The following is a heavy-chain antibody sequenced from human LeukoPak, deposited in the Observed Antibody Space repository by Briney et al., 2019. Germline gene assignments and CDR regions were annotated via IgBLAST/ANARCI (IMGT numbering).Heavy chain of an antibody. J-gene: IGHJ5*02. Sequence: KHGESLKISCQGSGYSFIDYWIGWVRQMPGKGLEWMAVIYPGDSRTRYNPSFQGQVTIAADKSINTAYLEWNSLKASDTALYYCACRMFASNWFQPWGQGTLVTVSS. CDR2: IYPGDSRT. V-gene: IGHV5-51*01. CDR3: ACRMFASNWFQP. D-gene: IGHD3-10*02. CDR1: GYSFIDYW.